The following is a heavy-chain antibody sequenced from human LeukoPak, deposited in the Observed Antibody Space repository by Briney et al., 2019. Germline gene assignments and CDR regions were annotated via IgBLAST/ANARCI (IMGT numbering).Heavy chain of an antibody. CDR3: ARSYSSSRGTFDY. J-gene: IGHJ4*02. Sequence: GGSLRLSCAASGFTFSSYGMNWVRQAPGKELEWVSSITSSSSYIYYADSVKGRFTISRDNAKNSLYLQMNSLRAEDTAVYYCARSYSSSRGTFDYWGQGTLVTVSS. CDR2: ITSSSSYI. CDR1: GFTFSSYG. V-gene: IGHV3-21*01. D-gene: IGHD6-6*01.